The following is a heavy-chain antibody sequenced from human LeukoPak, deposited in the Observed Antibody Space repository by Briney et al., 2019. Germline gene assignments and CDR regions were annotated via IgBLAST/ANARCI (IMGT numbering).Heavy chain of an antibody. CDR2: IKQDGSEK. J-gene: IGHJ4*02. Sequence: PGGSLRLSCAASGFPFSDYYMSWIRQAPGKGLEWVANIKQDGSEKSYVGSVTGRFTISRDNSKNTLYLQMNSLRAEDTAVYYCAKIVGATDYWGQGTLVTVSS. CDR1: GFPFSDYY. CDR3: AKIVGATDY. D-gene: IGHD1-26*01. V-gene: IGHV3-7*03.